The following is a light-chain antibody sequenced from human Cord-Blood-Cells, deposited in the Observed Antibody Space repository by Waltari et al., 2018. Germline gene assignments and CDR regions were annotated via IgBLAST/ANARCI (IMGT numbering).Light chain of an antibody. CDR3: QQSYSTPYS. CDR1: QSINSY. V-gene: IGKV1-39*01. CDR2: AAS. J-gene: IGKJ2*03. Sequence: DIQMTQSPCTLSASVGDRITITCRASQSINSYLNWYQQKPGKAPKLLIYAASSLQSGVPSRFSGSGSGTDFTLTISSLQPEDFATYYCQQSYSTPYSFGQGTKLEIK.